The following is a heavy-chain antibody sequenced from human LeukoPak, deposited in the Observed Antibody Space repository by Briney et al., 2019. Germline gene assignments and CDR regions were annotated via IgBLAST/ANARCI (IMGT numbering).Heavy chain of an antibody. V-gene: IGHV3-23*01. J-gene: IGHJ4*02. CDR1: GFSLSSYA. CDR3: AKAPVTSCRGAFCYPLDS. Sequence: PRGSLRLSCAASGFSLSSYAMSWVRQAPGKGLEWVSAISSSDDGTYHAGSVRGRFTISRDSSKNTLYLQMNNLRTEDAAIYYCAKAPVTSCRGAFCYPLDSWGQGTLVTVSS. D-gene: IGHD2-15*01. CDR2: ISSSDDGT.